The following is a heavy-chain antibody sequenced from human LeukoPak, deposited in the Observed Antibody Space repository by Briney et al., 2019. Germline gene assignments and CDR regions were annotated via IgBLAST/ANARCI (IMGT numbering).Heavy chain of an antibody. Sequence: GGSLRLSCAASGFTFSDYYMSWIRQAPGKGLEWVSYISSSSNYTNYADSVKGRFTISRDNAKNSLYLQMNSLRAEDTAVYYCARRPGDSSGYYYALDDWGQGTLVTVSS. V-gene: IGHV3-11*03. CDR1: GFTFSDYY. CDR3: ARRPGDSSGYYYALDD. D-gene: IGHD3-22*01. CDR2: ISSSSNYT. J-gene: IGHJ4*02.